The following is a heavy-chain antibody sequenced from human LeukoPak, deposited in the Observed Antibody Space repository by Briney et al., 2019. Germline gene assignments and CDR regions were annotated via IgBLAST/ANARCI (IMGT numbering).Heavy chain of an antibody. V-gene: IGHV3-23*01. CDR3: AKAPVTSCRGAFCYPFDY. Sequence: GTLRLSCAASGFSFNSFGMSWVRQAPGKGLEWVSAMSSSDDGRYYAASVRGRFTISRDTSRSTLYLQMNSLRAEDAAVYYCAKAPVTSCRGAFCYPFDYWGQGTLVTVSS. J-gene: IGHJ4*02. CDR2: MSSSDDGR. D-gene: IGHD2-15*01. CDR1: GFSFNSFG.